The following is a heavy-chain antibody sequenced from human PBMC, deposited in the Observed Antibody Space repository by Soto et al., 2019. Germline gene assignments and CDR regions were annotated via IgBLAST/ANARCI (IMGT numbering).Heavy chain of an antibody. V-gene: IGHV1-69*04. CDR1: GGTFTSYT. CDR3: ARDKERQRLGGNYYYAMDI. CDR2: IIPFIGIT. Sequence: SVKVSCKASGGTFTSYTITWVRQAPGQGLEWMGRIIPFIGITNYAQRFQGRVTIIADESASTAYMELSSLRSEDTAVYYCARDKERQRLGGNYYYAMDIWGQGTTVTVSS. J-gene: IGHJ6*02. D-gene: IGHD5-12*01.